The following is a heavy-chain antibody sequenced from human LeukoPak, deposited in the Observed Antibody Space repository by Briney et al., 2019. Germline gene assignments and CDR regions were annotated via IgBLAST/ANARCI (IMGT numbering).Heavy chain of an antibody. J-gene: IGHJ4*02. CDR2: IYYSGST. D-gene: IGHD3-10*01. Sequence: SETLSLTCTVSGGSISSGGYYWSWIRQHPGKGLEWIGYIYYSGSTYYNPSLKSRVTISVDTSKNQFSLKLSSVTAADTAVYYCVRDSITMPYYFDYWGQGTLVTVSS. CDR1: GGSISSGGYY. CDR3: VRDSITMPYYFDY. V-gene: IGHV4-31*03.